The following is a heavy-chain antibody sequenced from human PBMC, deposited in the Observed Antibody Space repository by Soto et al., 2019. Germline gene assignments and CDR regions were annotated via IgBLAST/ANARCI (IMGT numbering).Heavy chain of an antibody. CDR3: ARAVAAAGNPDDAFDI. V-gene: IGHV4-59*01. D-gene: IGHD6-13*01. CDR1: GGSISSYY. J-gene: IGHJ3*02. Sequence: SETLSLTCTVSGGSISSYYWSWIRQPPGKGLEWIGYIYYSGSTNYNPSLKSRVTISVDTSKNQFSLKLSSVTAADTAVYYCARAVAAAGNPDDAFDIWGQGTMVT. CDR2: IYYSGST.